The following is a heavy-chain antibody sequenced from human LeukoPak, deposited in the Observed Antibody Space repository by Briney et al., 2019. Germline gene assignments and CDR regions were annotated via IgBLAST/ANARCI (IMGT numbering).Heavy chain of an antibody. CDR1: GFTFSSYA. D-gene: IGHD2-8*01. Sequence: GGSLRLSCAVSGFTFSSYAMNWVRQAPGKGLEWVSGISGSGAGTYYANSVKGRFTISRDNSKNTLYLQMNSLRAEDTAVYYCAKMVREFYTISYYFDYWGQGTLVTVSS. CDR3: AKMVREFYTISYYFDY. CDR2: ISGSGAGT. J-gene: IGHJ4*02. V-gene: IGHV3-23*01.